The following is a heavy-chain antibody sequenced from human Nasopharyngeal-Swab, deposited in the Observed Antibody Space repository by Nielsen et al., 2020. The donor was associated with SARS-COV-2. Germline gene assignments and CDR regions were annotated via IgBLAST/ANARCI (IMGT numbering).Heavy chain of an antibody. J-gene: IGHJ6*03. Sequence: SSVHVSCKASVCSFSSYAFSWVRQPPGQGLEWMGGIIPIFGTANYAQKFQARVTITADESTSTAYMDLSSLRSEDTAVYYCARDREKSSGWTGVDYYYMDVWGKGTTVTVSS. CDR2: IIPIFGTA. CDR1: VCSFSSYA. V-gene: IGHV1-69*13. D-gene: IGHD6-19*01. CDR3: ARDREKSSGWTGVDYYYMDV.